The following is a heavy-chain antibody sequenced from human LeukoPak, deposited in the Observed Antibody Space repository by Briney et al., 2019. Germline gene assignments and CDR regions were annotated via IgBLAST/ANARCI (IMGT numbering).Heavy chain of an antibody. D-gene: IGHD6-6*01. CDR3: ARAGIAARNAFDI. CDR2: ISSSSSYI. J-gene: IGHJ3*02. V-gene: IGHV3-21*01. CDR1: GFTFSSYS. Sequence: PGGSLRLSCAASGFTFSSYSMNWVRQAPGKGLEWVSSISSSSSYIYYADSVKGRFTISRDNAKNSLYLQMNSLRAEDTAVYYCARAGIAARNAFDIWGQGTMVTASS.